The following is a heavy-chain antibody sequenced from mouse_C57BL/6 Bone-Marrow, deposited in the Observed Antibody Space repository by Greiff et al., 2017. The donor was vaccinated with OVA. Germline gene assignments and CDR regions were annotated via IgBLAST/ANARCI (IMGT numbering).Heavy chain of an antibody. CDR2: ISNGGGST. Sequence: DVKLVESGGGLVQPGGSLKLSCAASGFTFSDYYMYWVRQTPEKRLEWVAYISNGGGSTYYPDTVKGRFTISRDNAKNTLYLQMSRLKSEDTAMYYCARHYDVPVWGTGTTVTVSS. D-gene: IGHD2-3*01. CDR1: GFTFSDYY. CDR3: ARHYDVPV. J-gene: IGHJ1*03. V-gene: IGHV5-12*01.